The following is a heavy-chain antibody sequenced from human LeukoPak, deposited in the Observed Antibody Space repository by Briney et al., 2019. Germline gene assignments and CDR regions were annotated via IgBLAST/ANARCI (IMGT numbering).Heavy chain of an antibody. D-gene: IGHD4-17*01. J-gene: IGHJ4*02. CDR3: ARNDYGDYYFDY. CDR2: ISYDGSNK. Sequence: GGSLRLSCAASGFTFSSYAMHWVRQAPGKGLEWVAVISYDGSNKYYADSVKGRFTISRDNSKNTLYLQMNSLRAEDTAVYYCARNDYGDYYFDYWGQGTLVTVSS. CDR1: GFTFSSYA. V-gene: IGHV3-30-3*01.